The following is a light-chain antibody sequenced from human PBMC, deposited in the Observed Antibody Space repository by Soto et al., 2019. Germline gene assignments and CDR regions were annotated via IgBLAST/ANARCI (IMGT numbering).Light chain of an antibody. CDR1: QSISSY. Sequence: DIQMTQSPSSLSTSVGDRVTITCRASQSISSYLNWYQQKPGKAPELLIYAASSLQSGVPSRFSGIRSGTDFTLTISSLRPKDLATYYCQQSSSTPFTFGPGNKVDIK. CDR3: QQSSSTPFT. J-gene: IGKJ3*01. CDR2: AAS. V-gene: IGKV1-39*01.